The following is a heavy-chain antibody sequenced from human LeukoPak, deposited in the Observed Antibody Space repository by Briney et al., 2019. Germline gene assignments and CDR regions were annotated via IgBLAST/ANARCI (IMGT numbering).Heavy chain of an antibody. CDR2: IDTGGST. Sequence: SETLSLTCTVSGGSISNFYWSWVRQPAGKGLEWIGRIDTGGSTYYNASLDSRVIMSLDTSKNQFSLKLSSVTVADTAGYSLARGLGGASSYMDVWGRGTTVTVSS. CDR1: GGSISNFY. J-gene: IGHJ6*03. D-gene: IGHD3-16*01. V-gene: IGHV4-4*07. CDR3: ARGLGGASSYMDV.